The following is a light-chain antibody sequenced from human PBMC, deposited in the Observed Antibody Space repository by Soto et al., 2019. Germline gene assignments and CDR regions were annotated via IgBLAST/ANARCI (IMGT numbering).Light chain of an antibody. J-gene: IGKJ1*01. CDR3: QQYNNWPWT. CDR1: QSISSS. V-gene: IGKV3-15*01. CDR2: DAS. Sequence: EIVMTQSPATLSVSPGERATLSCRASQSISSSLAWHQQKRGQAPRLLMYDASTRASGVPARFSGSGSGTEFTLTISSLQSEDFAVYYCQQYNNWPWTFGQGTKVDIK.